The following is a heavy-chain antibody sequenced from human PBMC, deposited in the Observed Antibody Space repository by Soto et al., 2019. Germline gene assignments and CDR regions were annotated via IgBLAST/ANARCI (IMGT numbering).Heavy chain of an antibody. D-gene: IGHD3-22*01. Sequence: ASVKVSCKASGYTFTSYYMHWVRQAPGQGLEWMGIINPRGGSTSYAQKFQGRVTMTRDTSTSTVYMELSSLRSEDTAVYYCARAASFYYDNTGYYHFDYWGQGSLVTVSS. CDR1: GYTFTSYY. CDR3: ARAASFYYDNTGYYHFDY. CDR2: INPRGGST. J-gene: IGHJ4*02. V-gene: IGHV1-46*01.